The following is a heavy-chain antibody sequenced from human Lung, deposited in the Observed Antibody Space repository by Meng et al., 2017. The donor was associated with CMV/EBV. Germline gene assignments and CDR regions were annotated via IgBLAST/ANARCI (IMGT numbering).Heavy chain of an antibody. Sequence: SXXXSFXCAVHGGYFSGYYWSWIRQPPGKGLEWIGESNHSGSTNYNPSLKSRVTISVDTSKNQFSLKLSSVTAADTAVYYCARWATASYYYYGMDVWGQGTTVTVSS. CDR1: GGYFSGYY. J-gene: IGHJ6*02. CDR3: ARWATASYYYYGMDV. V-gene: IGHV4-34*01. CDR2: SNHSGST. D-gene: IGHD5-24*01.